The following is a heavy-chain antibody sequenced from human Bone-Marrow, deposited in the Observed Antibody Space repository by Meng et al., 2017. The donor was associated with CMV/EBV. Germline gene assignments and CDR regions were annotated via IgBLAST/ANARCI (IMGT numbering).Heavy chain of an antibody. CDR2: ISSSSSYI. J-gene: IGHJ6*02. CDR1: FSSYS. Sequence: FSSYSMNWVRQAPGKGLEWVSSISSSSSYIYYADSVKGRFTISRDNAKNSLYLQMNSLRAEDTAVYYCARDLSYDSSGYHYYYGMDVWGQGTTVTVSS. CDR3: ARDLSYDSSGYHYYYGMDV. D-gene: IGHD3-22*01. V-gene: IGHV3-21*01.